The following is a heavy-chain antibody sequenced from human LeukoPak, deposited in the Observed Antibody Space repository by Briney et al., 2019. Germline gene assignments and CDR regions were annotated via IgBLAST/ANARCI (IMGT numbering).Heavy chain of an antibody. CDR2: IYTSGST. CDR3: ARDRPIWSAYYGFDF. Sequence: SETLSLTCTVSGGSISSYYWSWIRQPAGKGLEWIGRIYTSGSTNYNPSLKSRVTMSVDTSKNQFSLKLSSVTAADTAVYYCARDRPIWSAYYGFDFWGQGTLVTVSS. CDR1: GGSISSYY. V-gene: IGHV4-4*07. J-gene: IGHJ4*02. D-gene: IGHD3-3*01.